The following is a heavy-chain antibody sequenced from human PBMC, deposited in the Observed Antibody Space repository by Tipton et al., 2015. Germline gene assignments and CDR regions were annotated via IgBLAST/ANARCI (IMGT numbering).Heavy chain of an antibody. V-gene: IGHV3-13*01. CDR2: IDTAGDT. CDR3: ARVGVGAYYGMDV. CDR1: GFTFSSYD. Sequence: SLRLSCAASGFTFSSYDMHWVRQATGKGLEWVSVIDTAGDTYYPGSVKGRFTISREDAKNSLYLQMNSLRAGDMAVYYCARVGVGAYYGMDVWGQGTTVTVSS. J-gene: IGHJ6*02. D-gene: IGHD1-26*01.